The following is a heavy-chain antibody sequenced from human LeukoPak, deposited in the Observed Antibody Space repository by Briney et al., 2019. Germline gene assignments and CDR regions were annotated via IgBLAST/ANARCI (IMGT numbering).Heavy chain of an antibody. CDR1: GGTFSSYA. V-gene: IGHV1-69*13. Sequence: SVKVSCKASGGTFSSYAISWVRQAPGQGLEWMGGIIPIFGTANYAQKFQGRVTITADESTSTAYMELSSLRSEDTAVYYCARDPRAGYSSGWSSWGQGTLVTVSS. D-gene: IGHD6-19*01. J-gene: IGHJ4*02. CDR2: IIPIFGTA. CDR3: ARDPRAGYSSGWSS.